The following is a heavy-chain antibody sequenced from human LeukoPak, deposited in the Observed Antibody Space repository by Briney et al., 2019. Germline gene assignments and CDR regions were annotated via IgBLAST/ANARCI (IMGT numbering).Heavy chain of an antibody. CDR1: GFTFSSYA. V-gene: IGHV3-23*01. D-gene: IGHD3-10*01. Sequence: GGSLRLSCAASGFTFSSYAMSWVRQAPGKGLEWVSAISGSGGSTYYADSVKGRFTISRDNSKNTLYLQMNSLRAEDTAVYYCAKDFESVVPYYGSGTDYWGQGTLVTVSS. CDR2: ISGSGGST. CDR3: AKDFESVVPYYGSGTDY. J-gene: IGHJ4*02.